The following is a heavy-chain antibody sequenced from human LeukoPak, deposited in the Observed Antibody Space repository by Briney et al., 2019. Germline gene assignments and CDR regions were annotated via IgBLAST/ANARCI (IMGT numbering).Heavy chain of an antibody. CDR1: GFTFSSYS. V-gene: IGHV3-21*01. Sequence: GGSLRLSCAASGFTFSSYSMNWVRQAPGKGLEWVSSISSSSSYIYYADSVKGRFTISRDNAKNSLYLQMNSLRAEDTAVYYCARTDYGARHHPEYHFDYWGQGTLVTVSS. D-gene: IGHD4-17*01. J-gene: IGHJ4*02. CDR3: ARTDYGARHHPEYHFDY. CDR2: ISSSSSYI.